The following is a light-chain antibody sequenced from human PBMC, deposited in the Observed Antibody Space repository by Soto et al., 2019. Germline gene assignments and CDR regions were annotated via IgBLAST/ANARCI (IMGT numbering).Light chain of an antibody. Sequence: QSALTQPASVSGSHGQSITISCTGTSSDVGGYNYVSWYQHHPGKAPRLMIYEVSNRPSGVSDRFSGSKSGNTASLTISGLLAEDEADYYCSSYTSISTYVFGTGTKLTVL. V-gene: IGLV2-14*01. CDR2: EVS. J-gene: IGLJ1*01. CDR3: SSYTSISTYV. CDR1: SSDVGGYNY.